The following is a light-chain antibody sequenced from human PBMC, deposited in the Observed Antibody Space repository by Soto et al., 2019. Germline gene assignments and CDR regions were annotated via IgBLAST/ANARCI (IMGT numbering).Light chain of an antibody. CDR3: QQYNSWPPLT. V-gene: IGKV3-15*01. J-gene: IGKJ4*01. CDR1: QSVSSN. CDR2: GAS. Sequence: EIVMTQSPATLSVSPGERATLSCRASQSVSSNLAWYHQKPGQAPRLLIYGASTRATGIPARFSGSGSGTEFTLTISSLQSEDLAVYYCQQYNSWPPLTFGGGTKVEIK.